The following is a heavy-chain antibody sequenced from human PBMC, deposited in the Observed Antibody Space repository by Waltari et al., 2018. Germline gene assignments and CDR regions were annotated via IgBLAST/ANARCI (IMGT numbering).Heavy chain of an antibody. J-gene: IGHJ4*02. D-gene: IGHD2-2*01. CDR3: ARGRVVPAAVDS. CDR1: GGSITSDY. Sequence: VQLQESGPGLVKPSETLSLTCTVSGGSITSDYWNWVRPPPGKGLEWIAFIYYTGSTNYHPSLRSRVTISVDTSKNQFSLELRSVSAADTAMYYCARGRVVPAAVDSWGQGTLVTVSS. V-gene: IGHV4-59*01. CDR2: IYYTGST.